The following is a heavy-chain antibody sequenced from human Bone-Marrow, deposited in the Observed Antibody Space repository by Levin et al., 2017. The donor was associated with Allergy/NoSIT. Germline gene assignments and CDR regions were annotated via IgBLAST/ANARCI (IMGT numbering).Heavy chain of an antibody. CDR1: GGSVSSGNYY. Sequence: PSETLSLTCTVSGGSVSSGNYYWSWIRQPPGKGLEWIGYINYSGSTNYNASLKSRATISLDTSKNQFSLKLSSVTAADTAVYYCARVTLTYDFWTNPKENWFDPWGQGTLVTVSS. CDR3: ARVTLTYDFWTNPKENWFDP. J-gene: IGHJ5*02. CDR2: INYSGST. D-gene: IGHD3-3*01. V-gene: IGHV4-61*01.